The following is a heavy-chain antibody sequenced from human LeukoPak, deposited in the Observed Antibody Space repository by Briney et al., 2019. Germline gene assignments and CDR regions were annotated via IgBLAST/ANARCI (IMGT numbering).Heavy chain of an antibody. Sequence: GGSLRLSCAGSGFTFNTYNMNWVRQAPGKGLEWVSSISSSSSYIYYADSVKGRFTISRDNAKNSLYLQMNSLRAEDTALYYCAKDAGESYYPVYYFDYWGQGTLVTVSS. CDR2: ISSSSSYI. D-gene: IGHD1-26*01. CDR3: AKDAGESYYPVYYFDY. J-gene: IGHJ4*02. CDR1: GFTFNTYN. V-gene: IGHV3-21*04.